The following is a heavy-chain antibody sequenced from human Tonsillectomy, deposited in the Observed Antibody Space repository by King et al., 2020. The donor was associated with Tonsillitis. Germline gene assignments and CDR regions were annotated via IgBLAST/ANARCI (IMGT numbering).Heavy chain of an antibody. J-gene: IGHJ6*02. V-gene: IGHV3-7*01. CDR2: MQHSGSDI. Sequence: VQLVESGGGVVQPGGSLRLSCAPSGFTLTTYWMSWVRQAPGKGLEWVATMQHSGSDIFYVDSVKGRFTISRDNAKNTLFLQMNSLRDEDTAVYYCARHVRGSGLNYYAMDVWGQGTTVIVSS. CDR1: GFTLTTYW. CDR3: ARHVRGSGLNYYAMDV. D-gene: IGHD5-12*01.